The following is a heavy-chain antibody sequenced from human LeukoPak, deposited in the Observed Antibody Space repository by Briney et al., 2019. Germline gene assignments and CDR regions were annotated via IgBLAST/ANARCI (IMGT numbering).Heavy chain of an antibody. J-gene: IGHJ4*02. Sequence: ASVKVSCKASGYTFTSYGISWVRQAPGQGLEWMGWISAYNGNTSYAQKLQGRVTMTTDTSTSTAYMELRSLRSDDTAVYYCARAVPLRDFWSGYTGYYFDYWGKGTLVTVSS. CDR3: ARAVPLRDFWSGYTGYYFDY. D-gene: IGHD3-3*01. V-gene: IGHV1-18*01. CDR2: ISAYNGNT. CDR1: GYTFTSYG.